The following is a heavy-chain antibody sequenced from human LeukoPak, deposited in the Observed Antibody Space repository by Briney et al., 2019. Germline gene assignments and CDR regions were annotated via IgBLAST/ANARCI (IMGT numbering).Heavy chain of an antibody. V-gene: IGHV4-39*01. D-gene: IGHD3-10*01. CDR3: ARLSYYYGSGSYSLIDY. J-gene: IGHJ4*02. Sequence: SQTLSLTCTVSGGSISSGGYYWGWIRQPPGKGLEWIGSIYYSGSTYYNSSLKSRVAISVDTSKNQFSLKLSSVTAAGTAVYYCARLSYYYGSGSYSLIDYWGQGTLVTVSS. CDR1: GGSISSGGYY. CDR2: IYYSGST.